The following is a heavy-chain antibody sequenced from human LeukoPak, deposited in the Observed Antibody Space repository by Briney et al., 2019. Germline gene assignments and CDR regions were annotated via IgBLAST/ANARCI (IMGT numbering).Heavy chain of an antibody. D-gene: IGHD6-6*01. J-gene: IGHJ4*02. Sequence: SETLSLTCAVYGGSFSDYYWGWIRQPPGKGLEWIGEINHSGSTNYNPSLKSRVTISVDTSKNQFSLKLSSVTAADTAVYYCASKKKVAARPSQIDYWGQGTLVTVSS. V-gene: IGHV4-34*01. CDR1: GGSFSDYY. CDR3: ASKKKVAARPSQIDY. CDR2: INHSGST.